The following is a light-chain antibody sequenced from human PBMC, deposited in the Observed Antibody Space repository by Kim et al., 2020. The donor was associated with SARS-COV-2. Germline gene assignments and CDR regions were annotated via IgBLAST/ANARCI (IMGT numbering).Light chain of an antibody. Sequence: SASEGDRGTIPGRASQEIRNDLSWYQQKPEKAPQRLIYGASSLQSGVPSRFSGSGSGTEFTLTISSLQPEDFATYYCLQYNSYPYIFGQGTKLEI. J-gene: IGKJ2*01. V-gene: IGKV1-17*01. CDR3: LQYNSYPYI. CDR1: QEIRND. CDR2: GAS.